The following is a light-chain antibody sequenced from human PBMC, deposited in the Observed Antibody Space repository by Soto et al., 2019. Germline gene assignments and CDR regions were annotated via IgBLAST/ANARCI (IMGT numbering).Light chain of an antibody. CDR1: SSDVGGYNY. V-gene: IGLV2-14*01. J-gene: IGLJ1*01. Sequence: QSVLTQPASVSGSPGQSITISCTGTSSDVGGYNYVSWYQQHPGKVPKLIIYDVSDRPSGVSNRFSASKSGNTASLTISGLQAEDEADYYCRSYSSSSTLNVFGSGTKLTVL. CDR2: DVS. CDR3: RSYSSSSTLNV.